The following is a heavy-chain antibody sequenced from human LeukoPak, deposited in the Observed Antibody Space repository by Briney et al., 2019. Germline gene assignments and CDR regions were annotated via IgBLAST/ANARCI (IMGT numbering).Heavy chain of an antibody. CDR3: ARAPLTYYDYVWGSYKSSYYYMDV. Sequence: SETLPLTCTVSGGSLSSYYWSWIRQPPGKGLEWIGYIYYSGSTNYNPSLKSRVTISVDTSKNQFSLKLSSVTAADTAVYYCARAPLTYYDYVWGSYKSSYYYMDVWGKGTTVTVSS. CDR1: GGSLSSYY. V-gene: IGHV4-59*01. D-gene: IGHD3-16*01. J-gene: IGHJ6*03. CDR2: IYYSGST.